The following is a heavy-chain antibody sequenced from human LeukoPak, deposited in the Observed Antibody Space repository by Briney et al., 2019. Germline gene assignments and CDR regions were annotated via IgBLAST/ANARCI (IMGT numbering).Heavy chain of an antibody. J-gene: IGHJ5*02. V-gene: IGHV3-7*03. CDR2: IKQDGSEK. Sequence: PGGSLRLSCAASGFTFSSYWMSWVRQAPGKGLEWVANIKQDGSEKYYVDSVKGRFTISRDNAKNSLYLQMNSLRAEDTAVYYCARGAVAAATCFDPWGQGALVTVSS. D-gene: IGHD6-13*01. CDR3: ARGAVAAATCFDP. CDR1: GFTFSSYW.